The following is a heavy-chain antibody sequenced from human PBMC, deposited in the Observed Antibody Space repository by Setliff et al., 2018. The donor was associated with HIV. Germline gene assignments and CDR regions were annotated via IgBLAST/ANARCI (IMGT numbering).Heavy chain of an antibody. J-gene: IGHJ4*02. V-gene: IGHV4-39*07. CDR3: AKDRSGSYRTFDY. CDR2: ISYSGSD. D-gene: IGHD1-26*01. CDR1: GGSINAISHY. Sequence: SETLSLTCAVSGGSINAISHYWVWIRQPPGRGLEWLGTISYSGSDYYNPSLMGRGTISMDTSKNQFSLKLNSVTAADTAVYYCAKDRSGSYRTFDYWGPGILVTVSS.